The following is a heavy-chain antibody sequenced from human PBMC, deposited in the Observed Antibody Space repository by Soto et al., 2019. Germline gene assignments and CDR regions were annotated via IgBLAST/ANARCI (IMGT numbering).Heavy chain of an antibody. Sequence: TLCRTGPVSGGSISSGGYYGSWIRQHPGKGLEWIGYIYYSGITYYNPSLKSRVTISVDTSKNQFSLKLSSVTAADTAVYYCARAVGSTIFGVVIPASDYYYGMDVWGQGTKVTVYS. CDR1: GGSISSGGYY. J-gene: IGHJ6*02. CDR2: IYYSGIT. D-gene: IGHD3-3*01. CDR3: ARAVGSTIFGVVIPASDYYYGMDV. V-gene: IGHV4-31*03.